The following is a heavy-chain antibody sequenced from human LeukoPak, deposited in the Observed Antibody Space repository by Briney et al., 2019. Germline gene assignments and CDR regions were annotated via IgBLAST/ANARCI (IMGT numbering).Heavy chain of an antibody. CDR1: GGSFSDYY. V-gene: IGHV4-34*01. J-gene: IGHJ5*02. D-gene: IGHD3-9*01. Sequence: SETLSLTCAAYGGSFSDYYWSWIRQPPWKGLEWIGEINHSGSTNYNPSLKSRVTISVDTSENEFSLKLSSVTAADTAVYYCARNGKLRYFDWLKNNWFDPWGQGTLVTVSS. CDR2: INHSGST. CDR3: ARNGKLRYFDWLKNNWFDP.